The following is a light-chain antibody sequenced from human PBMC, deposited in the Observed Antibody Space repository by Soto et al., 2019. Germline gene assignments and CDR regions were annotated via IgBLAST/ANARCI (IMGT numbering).Light chain of an antibody. V-gene: IGKV1-5*01. Sequence: DIQMTQSPSTLSASVGDRVTITCRASQSISSWLAWYQQKPGKAPKLLIYDASSLESGVPSRFSGSGSGTEFTLTISSLQPDDFPTYYCQQYNSYGTFGQGTKVEI. CDR2: DAS. J-gene: IGKJ1*01. CDR1: QSISSW. CDR3: QQYNSYGT.